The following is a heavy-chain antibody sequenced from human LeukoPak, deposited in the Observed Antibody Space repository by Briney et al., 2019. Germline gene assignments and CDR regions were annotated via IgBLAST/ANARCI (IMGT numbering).Heavy chain of an antibody. CDR3: AKNEATVSTTLDY. D-gene: IGHD4-11*01. Sequence: GGSLRLSCAVSGFTFSSYAMSWVRQAPGKGLEWISAISGSGDSTYYADSVKGRFTVSRDNSKNTLYLQMNSLRAEDTAVYYCAKNEATVSTTLDYWGQGTLVTVSS. CDR1: GFTFSSYA. J-gene: IGHJ4*02. V-gene: IGHV3-23*01. CDR2: ISGSGDST.